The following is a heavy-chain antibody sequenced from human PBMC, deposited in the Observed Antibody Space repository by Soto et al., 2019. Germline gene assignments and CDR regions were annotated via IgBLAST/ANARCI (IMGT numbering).Heavy chain of an antibody. J-gene: IGHJ4*02. V-gene: IGHV1-46*01. CDR1: GYTFTSYY. CDR3: ARVGGRDGYKTGGNLDY. D-gene: IGHD5-12*01. Sequence: ASVKVSCKASGYTFTSYYMHWVRQAPGQGLEWMGIINPSGGSTSYAQKFQGRVTMTRDTSTSTVYMELSSLRSEDTAVYYCARVGGRDGYKTGGNLDYWGQGTLVTVSS. CDR2: INPSGGST.